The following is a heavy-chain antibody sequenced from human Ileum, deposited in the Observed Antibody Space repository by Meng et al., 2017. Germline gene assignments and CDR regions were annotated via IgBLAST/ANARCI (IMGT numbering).Heavy chain of an antibody. D-gene: IGHD3-22*01. CDR2: IYYSGST. CDR1: GGSISSGDYF. Sequence: QVQLQESGPGLVKPSQTLSLTGTVSGGSISSGDYFWSWIRQPPGKGLEWIGYIYYSGSTYYNPSLKSRLTISVETSKNQFSLKLSSVTAADTAVYYWARDRDSSGYYPYWGQGTLVTVSS. V-gene: IGHV4-30-4*01. CDR3: ARDRDSSGYYPY. J-gene: IGHJ4*02.